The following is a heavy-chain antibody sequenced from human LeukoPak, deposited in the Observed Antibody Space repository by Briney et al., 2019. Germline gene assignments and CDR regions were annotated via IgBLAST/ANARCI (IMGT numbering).Heavy chain of an antibody. Sequence: GGSLRLSCAASGFSFSNYWMSWVRQAPGKGLEWVANIKQDGSMKGYVDSVKGRFTISRDNSKNTLFLQMNSLRTDDTAMYYCAEDQQLEPFHYWGRGTLVTVSS. CDR2: IKQDGSMK. CDR3: AEDQQLEPFHY. D-gene: IGHD6-13*01. V-gene: IGHV3-7*01. CDR1: GFSFSNYW. J-gene: IGHJ4*02.